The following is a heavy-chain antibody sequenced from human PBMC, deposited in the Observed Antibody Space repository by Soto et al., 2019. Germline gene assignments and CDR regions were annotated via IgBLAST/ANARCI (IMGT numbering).Heavy chain of an antibody. Sequence: XASLRLSCAASGFTFSIYAMSWVRQAPGKGLEWVSAISGSGGSTYYADSVKGRFTISRDNSKNTLYLQMNSLRAEDTAVYYCAKDLGIVGADYGMDVWGQGTTVTVSS. J-gene: IGHJ6*02. CDR2: ISGSGGST. CDR3: AKDLGIVGADYGMDV. CDR1: GFTFSIYA. D-gene: IGHD1-26*01. V-gene: IGHV3-23*01.